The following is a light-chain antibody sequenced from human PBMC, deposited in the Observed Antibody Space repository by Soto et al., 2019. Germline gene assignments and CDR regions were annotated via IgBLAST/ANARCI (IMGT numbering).Light chain of an antibody. CDR3: QHYHNCPRT. Sequence: EIVMTQSPATLSVSPGERATLSCRASQNVGSNLAWFQQKPGQPPRLLIYGASSRATGIPARFSGSGSGTEFTLTISSLQSEDFAVYYWQHYHNCPRTFGQGTKVEVK. V-gene: IGKV3-15*01. CDR2: GAS. CDR1: QNVGSN. J-gene: IGKJ1*01.